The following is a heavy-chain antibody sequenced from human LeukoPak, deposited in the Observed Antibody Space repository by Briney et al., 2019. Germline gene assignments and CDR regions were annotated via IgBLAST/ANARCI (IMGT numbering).Heavy chain of an antibody. CDR2: IYYTGST. Sequence: SETLSLTCTVSGGSISSYYWSWLRQPPGKGLEWIGYIYYTGSTNSNPSLKSRVTISVDTSKNQFSLKLSSVTAADTAVYYCARGDTMVRGDNWFDPWGQGTLVTVSS. CDR1: GGSISSYY. CDR3: ARGDTMVRGDNWFDP. V-gene: IGHV4-59*01. D-gene: IGHD3-10*01. J-gene: IGHJ5*02.